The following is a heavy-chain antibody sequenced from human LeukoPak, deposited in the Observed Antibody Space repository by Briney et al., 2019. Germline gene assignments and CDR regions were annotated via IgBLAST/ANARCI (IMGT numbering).Heavy chain of an antibody. J-gene: IGHJ4*02. CDR2: IYYSGST. D-gene: IGHD1-26*01. Sequence: PSETLSLTCPVSGGSISSYYWSWLRQTPGKGLEWIGYIYYSGSTNYNPSLKSRVTISVDTSKNQFSLKLSSVTAADTAVYFCARHGASGSYLYYFDYWGQRTLVTVSS. V-gene: IGHV4-59*08. CDR1: GGSISSYY. CDR3: ARHGASGSYLYYFDY.